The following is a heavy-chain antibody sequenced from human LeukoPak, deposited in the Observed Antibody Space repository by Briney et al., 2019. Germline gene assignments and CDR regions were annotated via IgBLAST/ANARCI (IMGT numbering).Heavy chain of an antibody. D-gene: IGHD2-21*02. CDR2: IKQGGSEE. CDR3: ARDIVVVTAYFDY. V-gene: IGHV3-7*05. CDR1: GFTFSSYW. J-gene: IGHJ4*02. Sequence: GGSLRLSCAASGFTFSSYWMSWVRQAPGKGLEWVANIKQGGSEEYYVDSVKGRFTISRDNAKNSLYLQMNSLRAEDTAVCYCARDIVVVTAYFDYWGQGTLVTVSS.